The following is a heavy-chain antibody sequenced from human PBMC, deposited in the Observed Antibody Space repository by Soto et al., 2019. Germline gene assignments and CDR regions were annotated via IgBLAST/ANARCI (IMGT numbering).Heavy chain of an antibody. CDR3: ARALHYFGSGSCFDL. CDR1: GYTFTTYY. V-gene: IGHV1-46*01. J-gene: IGHJ6*02. Sequence: QVQLVQSGTEVEKPGASVQVSCKAFGYTFTTYYIHWVRQAPGQGLEWMGILNPSGGSTNYAQTFQGRSTMTRDTSTNTVYMELSSLRSEDTAVYYCARALHYFGSGSCFDLWGQGTSVIVSS. D-gene: IGHD3-10*01. CDR2: LNPSGGST.